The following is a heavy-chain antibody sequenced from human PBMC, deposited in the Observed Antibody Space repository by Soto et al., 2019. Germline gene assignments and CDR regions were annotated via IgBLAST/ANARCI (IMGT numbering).Heavy chain of an antibody. CDR3: ARRGRGYCSSTSCYRGWFDP. D-gene: IGHD2-2*01. CDR1: RGTFSSYA. J-gene: IGHJ5*02. Sequence: QVQLVQSGAEVKKPGSSVNVSCKASRGTFSSYAISWVRQAPGQGLEWMGGIIPIFGTANYAQKFQGRVTITADKSTSTAYMALSSLRSEDTAVYYCARRGRGYCSSTSCYRGWFDPWGQGTLVTVSS. CDR2: IIPIFGTA. V-gene: IGHV1-69*06.